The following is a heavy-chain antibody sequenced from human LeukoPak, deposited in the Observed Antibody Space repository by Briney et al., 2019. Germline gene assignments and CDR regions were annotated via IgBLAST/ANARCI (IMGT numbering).Heavy chain of an antibody. J-gene: IGHJ4*02. CDR2: ISGSDDNT. V-gene: IGHV3-23*01. Sequence: QPGGSLRLSCAASGFTFSSYVMSWVRQAPGKGLEWVSAISGSDDNTYYADSVKGRFTISRDNAKNSLYLQMNSLRAEDTAVYYCAMEFHYDFWSGYSYYFDYWGQGTLVTVSS. CDR3: AMEFHYDFWSGYSYYFDY. D-gene: IGHD3-3*01. CDR1: GFTFSSYV.